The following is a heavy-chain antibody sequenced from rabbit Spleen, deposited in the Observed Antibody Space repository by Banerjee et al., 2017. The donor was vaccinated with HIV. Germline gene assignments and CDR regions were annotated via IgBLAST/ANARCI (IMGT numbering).Heavy chain of an antibody. V-gene: IGHV1S40*01. CDR1: GFSLFMYW. Sequence: QSLEESGGGLVKPGGTLTLTCKASGFSLFMYWMCWVRQAPGKGLEWISCIAGSSSDFTYSATWANGRFTISKTSSTTVTLQMTSLTAVDTATYFCARDTSSSFSSYGMDLWGQGTLVTVS. CDR3: ARDTSSSFSSYGMDL. D-gene: IGHD1-1*01. CDR2: IAGSSSDFT. J-gene: IGHJ6*01.